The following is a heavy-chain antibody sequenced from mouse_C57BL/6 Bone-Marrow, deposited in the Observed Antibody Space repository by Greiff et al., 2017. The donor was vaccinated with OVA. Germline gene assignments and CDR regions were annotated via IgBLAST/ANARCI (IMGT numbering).Heavy chain of an antibody. CDR2: IHPNSGST. J-gene: IGHJ3*01. Sequence: QVQLQQPGAELVKPGASVKLSCKASGYTFTSYWMHWVKQRPGQGLEWIGMIHPNSGSTNYNEKFKGKATLTVDKSSITAYMQLSSLTAEDSAVYYCARCSVLAYWGQGTVVTVSA. CDR3: ARCSVLAY. V-gene: IGHV1-64*01. CDR1: GYTFTSYW.